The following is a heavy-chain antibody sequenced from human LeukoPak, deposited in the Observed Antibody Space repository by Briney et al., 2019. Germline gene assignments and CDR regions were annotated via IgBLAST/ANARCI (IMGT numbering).Heavy chain of an antibody. CDR3: ARRAYSSGYYYFDY. CDR2: IYYSGST. D-gene: IGHD3-22*01. J-gene: IGHJ4*02. V-gene: IGHV4-59*01. CDR1: GGSIITYY. Sequence: SETLSLTCTVSGGSIITYYWSWIRQPPGEGLEWIGYIYYSGSTIYNPSLKSRVTISVDTSKNQFSLKLSSVTAADTAVYYCARRAYSSGYYYFDYWGQGTLVTVSS.